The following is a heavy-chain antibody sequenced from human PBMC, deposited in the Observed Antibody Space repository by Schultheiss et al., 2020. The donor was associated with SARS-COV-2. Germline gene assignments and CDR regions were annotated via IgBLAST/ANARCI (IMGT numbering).Heavy chain of an antibody. CDR3: ARALGYGLYYFDY. V-gene: IGHV3-74*01. Sequence: GGSLRLSCAASGFTFSSYWMHWVRQAPGKGLVWVSRINSDGSSTSYADSVKGRFTISRDNAKNSLYLQMNSLRAEDTAVYYCARALGYGLYYFDYWGQGTLVTVSS. CDR1: GFTFSSYW. J-gene: IGHJ4*02. CDR2: INSDGSST. D-gene: IGHD1-1*01.